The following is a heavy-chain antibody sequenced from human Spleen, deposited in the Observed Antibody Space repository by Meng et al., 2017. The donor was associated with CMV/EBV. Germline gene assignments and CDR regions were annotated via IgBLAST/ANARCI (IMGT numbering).Heavy chain of an antibody. D-gene: IGHD3-16*01. CDR1: GGSFSGYY. CDR3: ARVPSPRGTYFDY. CDR2: INHSGST. Sequence: AVYGGSFSGYYWNWIRQPPGKGLEWIGEINHSGSTNYNPSLKSRVTISLDTSKNQFSLKLSSVTAADTAVYYCARVPSPRGTYFDYWGQGTLVTVSS. J-gene: IGHJ4*02. V-gene: IGHV4-34*01.